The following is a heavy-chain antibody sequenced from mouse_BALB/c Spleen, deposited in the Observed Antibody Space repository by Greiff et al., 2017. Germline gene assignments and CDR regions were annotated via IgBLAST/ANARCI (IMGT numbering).Heavy chain of an antibody. CDR1: GFSLTSYG. V-gene: IGHV2-9*02. J-gene: IGHJ3*01. CDR2: IWAGGST. Sequence: VKLMESGPGLVAPSQSLSITCTVSGFSLTSYGVHWVRQPPGKGLEWLGVIWAGGSTNYNSALMSRLSISKDNSKSQVFLKMNSLQTDDTAMYYCARDQGYRYDGFAYWGQGTLVTVSA. CDR3: ARDQGYRYDGFAY. D-gene: IGHD2-14*01.